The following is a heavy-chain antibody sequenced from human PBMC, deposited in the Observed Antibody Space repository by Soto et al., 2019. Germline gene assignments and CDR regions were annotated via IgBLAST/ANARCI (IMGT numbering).Heavy chain of an antibody. J-gene: IGHJ6*02. V-gene: IGHV3-21*01. CDR2: ISSSSSYI. D-gene: IGHD6-19*01. CDR3: ARWGLGIAVAGITFYYYGMDV. Sequence: GGSLRHSCAASGFTCSSYSMNWVRQAPGKGLEWVSSISSSSSYIYYADSVKGRFTISRDNAKNSLYLQMNSLRAEDTAVYYCARWGLGIAVAGITFYYYGMDVWGQGTTVTVSS. CDR1: GFTCSSYS.